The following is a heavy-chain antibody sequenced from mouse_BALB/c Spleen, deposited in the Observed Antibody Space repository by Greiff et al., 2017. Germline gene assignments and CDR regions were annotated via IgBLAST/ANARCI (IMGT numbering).Heavy chain of an antibody. CDR3: ARDESYSSSLDY. D-gene: IGHD1-1*01. CDR1: GFTFTDYY. Sequence: EVQGVESGGGLVQPGGSLRLSCATSGFTFTDYYMSWVRQPPGKALEWLGFIRNKANGYTTEYSASVKGRFTISRDNSQSILYLQMNTLRAEDSATYYCARDESYSSSLDYWGQGTTLTVSA. CDR2: IRNKANGYTT. J-gene: IGHJ2*01. V-gene: IGHV7-3*02.